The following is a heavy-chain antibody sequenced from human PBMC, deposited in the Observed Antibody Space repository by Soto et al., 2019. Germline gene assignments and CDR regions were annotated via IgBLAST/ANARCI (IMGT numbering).Heavy chain of an antibody. Sequence: QVQLVESGGGVVQPGRSLRLSCAASGFTFSSYGMHWVRQTPGKGLEWVAIISSDGSNQHYADSVKGRFTISRDDSKNTLFLQMNSLRAEDTALYYCAKETPPHWNFDYWGQGTLVTVSS. CDR2: ISSDGSNQ. CDR1: GFTFSSYG. D-gene: IGHD3-3*01. CDR3: AKETPPHWNFDY. J-gene: IGHJ4*02. V-gene: IGHV3-30*18.